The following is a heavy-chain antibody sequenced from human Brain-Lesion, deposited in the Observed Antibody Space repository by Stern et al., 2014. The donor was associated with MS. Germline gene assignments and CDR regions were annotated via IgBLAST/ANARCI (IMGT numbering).Heavy chain of an antibody. J-gene: IGHJ4*02. D-gene: IGHD3-10*01. CDR1: GGSISSSSYY. V-gene: IGHV4-39*01. Sequence: VQLQESGPGLVKPSETLSLTCTVSGGSISSSSYYWGWIRQPPGKGLEWIGSIYYRGSTYYNPSLKSRVTISLDTSKNQFSLRLSSVTAADTAVYFCAKLWLGELPESPFDYWGQGTLVTVSS. CDR2: IYYRGST. CDR3: AKLWLGELPESPFDY.